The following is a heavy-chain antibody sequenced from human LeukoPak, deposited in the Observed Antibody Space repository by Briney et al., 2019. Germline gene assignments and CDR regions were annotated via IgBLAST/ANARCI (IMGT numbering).Heavy chain of an antibody. CDR2: ISGSGGST. CDR3: AKDADILTGFDY. J-gene: IGHJ4*02. CDR1: GFIFSSYA. D-gene: IGHD3-9*01. V-gene: IGHV3-23*01. Sequence: GGSLRLSCAASGFIFSSYAMSWVRQAPGKGLERVSAISGSGGSTYYADSVKGRFTISRDNSKNTLYLQMNSLRAEDTAVYYCAKDADILTGFDYWGQGTLVTVSS.